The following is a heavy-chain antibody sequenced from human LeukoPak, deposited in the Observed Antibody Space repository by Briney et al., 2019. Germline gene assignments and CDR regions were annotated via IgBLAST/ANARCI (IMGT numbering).Heavy chain of an antibody. V-gene: IGHV3-11*05. CDR1: GFTFSDYY. D-gene: IGHD6-13*01. J-gene: IGHJ4*02. CDR2: ISYSSSYT. CDR3: AREIAAAGTAGLDY. Sequence: PGESLRLSCAASGFTFSDYYMSWIRQAPGKGLEWVSCISYSSSYTNYADSVKGRFTISRDNAKNSLYLQMNSLRAEDTAVYYCAREIAAAGTAGLDYWGQGTLVTVSS.